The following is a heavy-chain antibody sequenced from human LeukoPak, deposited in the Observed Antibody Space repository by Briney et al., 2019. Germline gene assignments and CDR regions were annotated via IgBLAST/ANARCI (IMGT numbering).Heavy chain of an antibody. J-gene: IGHJ4*02. CDR3: ARDREGFGEFKDY. D-gene: IGHD3-10*01. CDR2: ISAYNGNT. V-gene: IGHV1-18*01. CDR1: GYTFTSYG. Sequence: ASVKVSCKASGYTFTSYGISWVRQAPGQGLEWMGWISAYNGNTNYAQKLQGRVTMTRDTSTSTVYMELSSLRSEDTAVYYCARDREGFGEFKDYWGQGTLVTVSS.